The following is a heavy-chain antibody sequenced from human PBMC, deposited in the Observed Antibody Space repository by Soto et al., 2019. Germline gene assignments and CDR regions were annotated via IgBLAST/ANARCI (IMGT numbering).Heavy chain of an antibody. D-gene: IGHD5-18*01. Sequence: GGSQRLSYAASGFTFSSYAMHWVRQAPGKGLEWVAVISYDGSNKYYADSVKGRFTISRDNSKNTLYLQMNSLRAEDTAVYYCARGLFVDTAMVINYWGQGTLVTVSS. CDR2: ISYDGSNK. CDR1: GFTFSSYA. J-gene: IGHJ4*02. V-gene: IGHV3-30-3*01. CDR3: ARGLFVDTAMVINY.